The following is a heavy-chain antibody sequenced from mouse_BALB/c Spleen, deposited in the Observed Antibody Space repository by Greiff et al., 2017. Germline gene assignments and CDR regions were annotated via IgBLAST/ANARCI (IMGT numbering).Heavy chain of an antibody. CDR1: SYAFSSYW. J-gene: IGHJ1*01. CDR2: IYPGDGDT. D-gene: IGHD2-1*01. V-gene: IGHV1-80*01. Sequence: QVQLKESGAELVRPGSSVKISCKASSYAFSSYWMNWVKQRPGQGLEWIGQIYPGDGDTNYNGKFKGKATLTADKSSSTAYMQLSSLTSEDSAVYFCAREGDGNYVYWYFDVWGAGTTVTVSS. CDR3: AREGDGNYVYWYFDV.